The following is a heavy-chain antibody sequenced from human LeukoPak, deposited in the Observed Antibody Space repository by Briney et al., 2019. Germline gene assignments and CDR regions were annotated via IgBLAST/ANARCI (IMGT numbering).Heavy chain of an antibody. J-gene: IGHJ4*02. V-gene: IGHV4-34*01. CDR2: INHSGST. D-gene: IGHD1-7*01. CDR3: ARDKGGELLFDY. Sequence: PSETLSLTCAVYGGSFSGYYWSWIRQPPGKGLEWIGEINHSGSTNYNPSLKSRVTISVDTSKNQFSLQLNSVTPEDTAVYYCARDKGGELLFDYWGQGTLVTVSS. CDR1: GGSFSGYY.